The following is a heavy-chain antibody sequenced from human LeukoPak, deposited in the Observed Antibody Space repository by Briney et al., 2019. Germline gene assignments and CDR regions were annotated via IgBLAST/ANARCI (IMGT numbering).Heavy chain of an antibody. CDR1: GFTFSSYA. CDR2: INSDGSST. CDR3: ARGGGNYDFWSGYYNDAFDI. J-gene: IGHJ3*02. D-gene: IGHD3-3*01. Sequence: GGSLRLSCAASGFTFSSYAMSWVRQAPGKGLVWVSRINSDGSSTSYADSVKGRFTISRDNAKNTLYLQMNSLRAEDTAVYYCARGGGNYDFWSGYYNDAFDIWGQGTMVTVSS. V-gene: IGHV3-74*01.